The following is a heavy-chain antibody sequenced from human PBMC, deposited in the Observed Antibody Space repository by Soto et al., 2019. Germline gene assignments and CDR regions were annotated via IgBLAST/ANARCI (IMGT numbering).Heavy chain of an antibody. CDR1: GYTFTSYY. Sequence: QVQLVQSGAEVKKPGASVKVSCKASGYTFTSYYMHWVRQAPGQGLEWMGIINPSGGSTSYAQEFQGRVTMTRDTSTSTVYMELSSLRSEDTAVYYCARGNYYDSSGYYGAYFDYWGQGTLVTVSS. D-gene: IGHD3-22*01. V-gene: IGHV1-46*01. CDR3: ARGNYYDSSGYYGAYFDY. CDR2: INPSGGST. J-gene: IGHJ4*02.